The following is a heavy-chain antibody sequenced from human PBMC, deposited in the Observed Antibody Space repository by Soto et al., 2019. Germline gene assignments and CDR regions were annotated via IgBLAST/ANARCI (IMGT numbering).Heavy chain of an antibody. CDR2: MYHSEGA. J-gene: IGHJ4*02. D-gene: IGHD3-3*01. Sequence: QVQLQESGPGLVKPSETLSLTCVVSDGSISSYDWWTCVRPPPGKGLEWIGKMYHSEGADYSPSLKSRVTISADSSKNHFSRRLTGVTAADTAVYYCATGNVDSMLEYWGQGTQVAVSS. V-gene: IGHV4-4*02. CDR1: DGSISSYDW. CDR3: ATGNVDSMLEY.